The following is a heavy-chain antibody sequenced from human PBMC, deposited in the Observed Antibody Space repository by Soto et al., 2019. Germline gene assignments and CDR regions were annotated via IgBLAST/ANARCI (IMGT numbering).Heavy chain of an antibody. Sequence: QVQLVQSGAEVKKPGSSVKVSCKASGGTFSSYAISWVRQAPGQGLEWMGGIIPIFGTAKYAQKFQGRVTITADESTSTAYMQLSSRRSEGTAVYYCARISSNWYKDYFDYWGQGTLVTVSS. J-gene: IGHJ4*02. CDR2: IIPIFGTA. V-gene: IGHV1-69*12. CDR3: ARISSNWYKDYFDY. CDR1: GGTFSSYA. D-gene: IGHD6-13*01.